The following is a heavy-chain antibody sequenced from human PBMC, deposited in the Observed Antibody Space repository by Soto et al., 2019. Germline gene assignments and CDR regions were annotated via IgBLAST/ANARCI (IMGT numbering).Heavy chain of an antibody. Sequence: EVQLLESGGGLVQPGGSLRLSCAASGFTFSSYAMSWVRQAPGKGLEWVSAISGSGGSTYYADSVKGRFTISRDNSKNTLYLQMNSLRAEETAVYYCAKDRLLEWLHNWFDPWGQGTLVTVSS. D-gene: IGHD3-3*01. V-gene: IGHV3-23*01. J-gene: IGHJ5*02. CDR2: ISGSGGST. CDR3: AKDRLLEWLHNWFDP. CDR1: GFTFSSYA.